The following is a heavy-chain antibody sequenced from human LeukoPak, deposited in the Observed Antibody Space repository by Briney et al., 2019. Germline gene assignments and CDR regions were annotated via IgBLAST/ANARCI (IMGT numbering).Heavy chain of an antibody. J-gene: IGHJ4*02. Sequence: GASVKVSCKASGGTFSSYAISWARQAPGQGLEWMGGIIPIFGTANYAQKFQGRVTITADESTSTAYMELSSLRSEDTAVYYCARVASRHKYYFDYWGQGTLVTVSS. CDR1: GGTFSSYA. CDR3: ARVASRHKYYFDY. CDR2: IIPIFGTA. V-gene: IGHV1-69*13.